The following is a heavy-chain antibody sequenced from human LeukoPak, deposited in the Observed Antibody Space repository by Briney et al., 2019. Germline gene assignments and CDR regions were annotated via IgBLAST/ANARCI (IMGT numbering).Heavy chain of an antibody. D-gene: IGHD6-19*01. Sequence: SETLSLTCTASGGSISSYYWSWIRQPPGKGLEWIGYIYYSGSTNYNPSLKSRVTISVDTSKNQFSLKLSSVTAADTAVYYCARGGGVAGTPYNPYDYWGQGTLVTVSS. CDR2: IYYSGST. CDR3: ARGGGVAGTPYNPYDY. J-gene: IGHJ4*02. CDR1: GGSISSYY. V-gene: IGHV4-59*01.